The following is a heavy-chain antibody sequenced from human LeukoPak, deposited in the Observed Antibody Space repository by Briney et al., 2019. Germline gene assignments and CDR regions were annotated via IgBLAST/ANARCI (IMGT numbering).Heavy chain of an antibody. CDR1: GYSFTSHW. D-gene: IGHD6-13*01. CDR2: IYAGDSGT. V-gene: IGHV5-51*01. Sequence: GESLKISCRGSGYSFTSHWIGWVRQMPGRGLEWMAIIYAGDSGTRISPSFQGQVTISADKSISTAYLQWSSLKASDTAIYYCTRHIAAAGPDYWGQGTLVTVSS. J-gene: IGHJ4*02. CDR3: TRHIAAAGPDY.